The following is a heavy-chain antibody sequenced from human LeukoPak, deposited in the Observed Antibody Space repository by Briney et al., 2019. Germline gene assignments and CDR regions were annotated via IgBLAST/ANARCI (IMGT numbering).Heavy chain of an antibody. J-gene: IGHJ4*02. D-gene: IGHD6-6*01. V-gene: IGHV3-64*01. CDR1: GITFSSYT. CDR2: INNNGGST. Sequence: GGSLRLSCSASGITFSSYTLHWVRQAPGKGLEYVSAINNNGGSTSYANSVKGRFIISRDNSKNTLYLQMGSLRPEDMAVYYCAGGASSSGALDFWGQGTLVTVSS. CDR3: AGGASSSGALDF.